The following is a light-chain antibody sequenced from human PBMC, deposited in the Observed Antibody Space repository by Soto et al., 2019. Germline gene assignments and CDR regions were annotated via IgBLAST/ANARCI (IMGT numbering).Light chain of an antibody. CDR3: QQYDIWPRT. CDR1: QNISRS. CDR2: GTS. Sequence: EIVMTQSPVTLSVSPGERATLSCRASQNISRSLAWYQQKPGQGPSLLIYGTSTRAGGVPARFSGGGSGTEFTLTITSLQSEDFAVYYCQQYDIWPRTFGQGTKVDIK. J-gene: IGKJ1*01. V-gene: IGKV3-15*01.